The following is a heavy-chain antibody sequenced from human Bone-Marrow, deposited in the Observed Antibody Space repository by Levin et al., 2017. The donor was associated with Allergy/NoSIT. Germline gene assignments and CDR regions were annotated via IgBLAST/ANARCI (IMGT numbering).Heavy chain of an antibody. CDR1: GDSISGSPSY. V-gene: IGHV4-39*07. CDR2: VYYSGST. Sequence: SCSVSGDSISGSPSYWAWIRQRPGKGLEWLGSVYYSGSTYDNPSLRSRVTISVDTSKNQFSLKLTSVTAADTAVYFCARDPQSYFDTNGYYDYWGQGTLVTVSS. D-gene: IGHD3-22*01. CDR3: ARDPQSYFDTNGYYDY. J-gene: IGHJ4*02.